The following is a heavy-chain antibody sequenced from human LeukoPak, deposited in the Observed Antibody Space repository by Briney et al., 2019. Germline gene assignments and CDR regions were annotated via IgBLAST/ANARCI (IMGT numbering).Heavy chain of an antibody. J-gene: IGHJ4*02. CDR2: IKEDGSEK. Sequence: GGSLRLSCAASGFTFSIYWMSWVRQAPGKGLEWVANIKEDGSEKYYVDSVKGRFIISRDNAKNSLYLQMNSLRAEDTAVYYCARTRIVVVPAAPGGLFFDYWGQGTLVTVSS. CDR1: GFTFSIYW. D-gene: IGHD2-2*01. V-gene: IGHV3-7*01. CDR3: ARTRIVVVPAAPGGLFFDY.